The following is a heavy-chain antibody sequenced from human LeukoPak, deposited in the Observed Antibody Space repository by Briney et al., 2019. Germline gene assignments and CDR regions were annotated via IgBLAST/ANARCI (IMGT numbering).Heavy chain of an antibody. J-gene: IGHJ5*02. Sequence: PGGSLRLSCAASGFIFTNCAMNWVRQAPGKGLEWVSAISGNGRDTLYADSVKGRFTISRDNSRNTLHLQMNSLRAEDTAIYYCAKGRGSIADSWFDPWGQGTLVTVSS. V-gene: IGHV3-23*01. CDR2: ISGNGRDT. CDR1: GFIFTNCA. CDR3: AKGRGSIADSWFDP. D-gene: IGHD6-13*01.